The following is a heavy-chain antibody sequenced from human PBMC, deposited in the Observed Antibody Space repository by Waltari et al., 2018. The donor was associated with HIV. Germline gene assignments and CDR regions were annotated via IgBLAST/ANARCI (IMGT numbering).Heavy chain of an antibody. V-gene: IGHV3-48*01. CDR2: ISASSSTI. D-gene: IGHD3-9*01. J-gene: IGHJ3*01. CDR3: AKSQADWATDAYDV. Sequence: EVRLVESGGGLVQPGGSLRLSCAASGFTFSNFKMNWVRQAPGKGLEWLSYISASSSTIFYADSVKGRFTISRDSANNSLFLQMNSLRAEDTAVYYCAKSQADWATDAYDVWGQGTMVTVSS. CDR1: GFTFSNFK.